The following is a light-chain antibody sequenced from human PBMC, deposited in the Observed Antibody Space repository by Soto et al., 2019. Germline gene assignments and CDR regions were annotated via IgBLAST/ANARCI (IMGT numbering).Light chain of an antibody. CDR3: QQTYSTPIT. Sequence: DIQMTQSPSSLAASVGDGVTINCRASQTISDSLNWYQQRPGKPPNLLIYASSTLQSGVPPRFSGGGSGTEFTLTISILQPEDFATYYCQQTYSTPITFGQGTRLEIK. CDR2: ASS. V-gene: IGKV1-39*01. CDR1: QTISDS. J-gene: IGKJ5*01.